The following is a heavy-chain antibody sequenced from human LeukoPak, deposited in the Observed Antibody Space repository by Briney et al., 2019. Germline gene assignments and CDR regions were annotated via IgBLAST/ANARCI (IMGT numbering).Heavy chain of an antibody. CDR1: GGSISSGSYY. V-gene: IGHV4-39*07. CDR3: ARDTYYGSGSYYLYYYYMDV. D-gene: IGHD3-10*01. CDR2: IYYSGST. Sequence: SETLSLTCTVSGGSISSGSYYWGWIRQPPGKGLEWIGNIYYSGSTYYNPSLKSRVSISVDTSKNQFSLKLSSVTAADTAVYYCARDTYYGSGSYYLYYYYMDVWGKGTTVTVSS. J-gene: IGHJ6*03.